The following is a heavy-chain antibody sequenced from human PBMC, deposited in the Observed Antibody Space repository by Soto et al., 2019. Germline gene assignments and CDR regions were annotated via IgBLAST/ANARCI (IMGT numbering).Heavy chain of an antibody. CDR3: AKDLSGEYSSSSGVWNYYYGMDV. V-gene: IGHV3-23*01. CDR1: GFTFSSYA. D-gene: IGHD6-6*01. Sequence: EVQLLESGGGLVQPGGALRLSCAASGFTFSSYAMSWVLQVPGKGLEWVSAISGSGGSTYYADSVKGRFTISRDNSKNTLYLQMNSLRAEDTAVYYCAKDLSGEYSSSSGVWNYYYGMDVWGQGTTVTVSS. J-gene: IGHJ6*02. CDR2: ISGSGGST.